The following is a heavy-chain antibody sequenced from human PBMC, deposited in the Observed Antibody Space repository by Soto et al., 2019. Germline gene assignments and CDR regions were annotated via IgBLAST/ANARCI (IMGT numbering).Heavy chain of an antibody. Sequence: GGSLRLFCAASGFTFSSYGMHWVRQAPGKGLEWVAVICYDGSNKYYADSVKGRFTISRDNSKNTLYLQMNSLRAEDTAVYYCAKELLPRVTASSYMYARGKRTTVTVSS. J-gene: IGHJ6*03. CDR2: ICYDGSNK. V-gene: IGHV3-33*06. CDR1: GFTFSSYG. D-gene: IGHD2-21*02. CDR3: AKELLPRVTASSYMYA.